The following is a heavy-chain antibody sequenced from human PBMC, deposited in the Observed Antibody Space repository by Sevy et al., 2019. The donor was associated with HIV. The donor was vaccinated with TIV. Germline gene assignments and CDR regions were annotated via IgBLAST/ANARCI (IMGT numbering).Heavy chain of an antibody. CDR1: GFTFNTFA. CDR2: ISNSGGNI. D-gene: IGHD4-4*01. V-gene: IGHV3-23*01. Sequence: GGSLRLSCAASGFTFNTFAMHWVRQAPGKGLEWVSGISNSGGNIYYADSVKGRFTISRDNSKSTLYLQMDSLRPGDTAVYYCAKDQTVTVNYFFDQWGQGTLVTVSS. CDR3: AKDQTVTVNYFFDQ. J-gene: IGHJ4*02.